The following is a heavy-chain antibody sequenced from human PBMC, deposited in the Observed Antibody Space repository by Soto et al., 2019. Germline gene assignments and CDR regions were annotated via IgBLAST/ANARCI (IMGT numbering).Heavy chain of an antibody. V-gene: IGHV1-2*02. Sequence: GASVKVSCKASGYTFTGYYMHWVRQAPGQGLEWMGWINPNSGGTNYARKFQGRVTMTRDTSISTAYMELSRLRSDDTAVYYCARDPGIAARLDAFDIWGQGAMVTVSS. D-gene: IGHD6-6*01. J-gene: IGHJ3*02. CDR1: GYTFTGYY. CDR3: ARDPGIAARLDAFDI. CDR2: INPNSGGT.